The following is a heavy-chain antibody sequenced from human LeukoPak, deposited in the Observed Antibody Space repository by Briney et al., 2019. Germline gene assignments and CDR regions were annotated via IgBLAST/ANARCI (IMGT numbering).Heavy chain of an antibody. CDR2: ISSSSSYI. Sequence: GGSLRLSCAASGFTFSSYSMNWVCQAPGKGLEWVSSISSSSSYIYYADSVKGRFTISRDNAKNSLYLQMNSLRAEDTAVYYCARDLYDFWSGFDIWGQGTMVTVSS. CDR3: ARDLYDFWSGFDI. V-gene: IGHV3-21*01. D-gene: IGHD3-3*01. J-gene: IGHJ3*02. CDR1: GFTFSSYS.